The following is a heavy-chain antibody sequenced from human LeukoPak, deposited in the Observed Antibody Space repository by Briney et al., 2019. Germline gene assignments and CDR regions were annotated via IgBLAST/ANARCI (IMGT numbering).Heavy chain of an antibody. J-gene: IGHJ6*03. V-gene: IGHV4-59*12. CDR1: GGSISSYY. D-gene: IGHD1-14*01. CDR2: IYYSGST. Sequence: SETLSLTCTVSGGSISSYYWSWIRQPPGKGLEWIGYIYYSGSTNYNPSLKSRVTISVDTSKNQFSLKLSSVTAADTAVHYCARGPERHYYMDVWGKGTTVTVSS. CDR3: ARGPERHYYMDV.